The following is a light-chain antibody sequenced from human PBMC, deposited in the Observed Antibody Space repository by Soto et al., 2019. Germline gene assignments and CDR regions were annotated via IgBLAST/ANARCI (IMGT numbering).Light chain of an antibody. Sequence: EIAMTQYPATLSLSPGERTTLSCSASQSVGSDVAWYQQKPGQAPSLVIYDIFTRATGVPTRISGSGSATDCTVTISSLHTEGFAVYDGQQYNSWPLAFGGAAKVEIK. V-gene: IGKV3D-15*01. CDR3: QQYNSWPLA. CDR2: DIF. CDR1: QSVGSD. J-gene: IGKJ4*01.